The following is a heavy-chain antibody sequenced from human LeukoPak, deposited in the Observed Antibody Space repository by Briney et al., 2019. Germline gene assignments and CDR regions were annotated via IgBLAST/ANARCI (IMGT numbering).Heavy chain of an antibody. J-gene: IGHJ6*01. CDR3: ARAPWTVTKGVDV. CDR2: ISSSSSYI. D-gene: IGHD4-17*01. Sequence: SGGSLRLSCAASGFTFSSYSMNWVRQAPGKGLEWVSSISSSSSYIYYADSVKGRFTISRDNAKNSLYLQMNSLRAEDTAVYYCARAPWTVTKGVDVWGQGTTVTVSS. CDR1: GFTFSSYS. V-gene: IGHV3-21*01.